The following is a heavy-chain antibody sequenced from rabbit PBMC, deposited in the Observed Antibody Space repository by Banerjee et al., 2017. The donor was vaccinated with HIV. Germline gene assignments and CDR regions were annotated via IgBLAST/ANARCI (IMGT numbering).Heavy chain of an antibody. J-gene: IGHJ6*01. CDR3: ARAGSSSYYGMDL. Sequence: QEQLEESGGDLVKPEGSLTLTCTASGFSFSNKYVMCWVRQAPGKGLEWIACINTSSGNTVYATWAKGRFTISKASWTTVTLQMTSLTAADTATYFCARAGSSSYYGMDLWGQGTLVTVS. D-gene: IGHD8-1*01. CDR1: GFSFSNKYV. V-gene: IGHV1S45*01. CDR2: INTSSGNT.